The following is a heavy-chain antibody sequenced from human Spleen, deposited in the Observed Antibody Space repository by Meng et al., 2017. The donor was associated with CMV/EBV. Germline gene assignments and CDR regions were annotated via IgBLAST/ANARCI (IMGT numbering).Heavy chain of an antibody. J-gene: IGHJ4*02. V-gene: IGHV3-53*01. CDR1: GLTFSSYA. CDR3: ARGDSSSSAPLDS. CDR2: IYAGGGT. D-gene: IGHD3-16*01. Sequence: GGSLRLSCAASGLTFSSYAMSWVRQAPGKGLEWVSVIYAGGGTYYADSVKGRFTVSRDDSKNAVYLQVSSLRAEDTAVYYCARGDSSSSAPLDSWGQGTLVTVSS.